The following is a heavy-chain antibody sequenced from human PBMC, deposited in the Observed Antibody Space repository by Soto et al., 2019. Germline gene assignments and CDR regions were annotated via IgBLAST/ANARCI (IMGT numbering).Heavy chain of an antibody. Sequence: QVQLVQSGAEVKKPGSSVKVSCKASGGTFSSYTISWVRQAPGQGLEWMGRIIPILGIANYAQKFQGRVTSPADKCTXXAXRXRSSLRSEDTAVYYCAREGGYWSGGSCYSWTYGMDVWGQGTTVPVS. V-gene: IGHV1-69*08. CDR2: IIPILGIA. CDR1: GGTFSSYT. CDR3: AREGGYWSGGSCYSWTYGMDV. J-gene: IGHJ6*02. D-gene: IGHD2-15*01.